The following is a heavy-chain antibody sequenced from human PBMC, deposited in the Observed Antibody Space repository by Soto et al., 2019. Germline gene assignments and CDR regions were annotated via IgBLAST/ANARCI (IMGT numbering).Heavy chain of an antibody. Sequence: EVQLVESGGGLVQPGGSLRLSCAASGFTFSNYDIHWVRQAPGKALEWVSAIGTGGDTHYPDSVKGRFTISRENAKKSVFLQMNSLRVGDTAVYYCVRVGTQVRGLDSMDVWGQGTTVTVS. V-gene: IGHV3-13*04. J-gene: IGHJ6*02. CDR3: VRVGTQVRGLDSMDV. D-gene: IGHD3-10*01. CDR2: IGTGGDT. CDR1: GFTFSNYD.